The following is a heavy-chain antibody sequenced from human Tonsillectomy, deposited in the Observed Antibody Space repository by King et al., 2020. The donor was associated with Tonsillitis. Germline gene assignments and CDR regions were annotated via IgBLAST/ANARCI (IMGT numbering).Heavy chain of an antibody. CDR3: AREVEMGTITCYFDY. Sequence: VQLQQSGPGLVKPSQTLSLTCAISGDTVSINSAAWNWIRQSPSRGFEWRGSTYYRSKWYNDYAVSVKSRITINPDTSKNQFSLQLNSVTPEDTAMYYCAREVEMGTITCYFDYWGQGTLVTVSS. CDR2: TYYRSKWYN. CDR1: GDTVSINSAA. V-gene: IGHV6-1*01. J-gene: IGHJ4*02. D-gene: IGHD5-24*01.